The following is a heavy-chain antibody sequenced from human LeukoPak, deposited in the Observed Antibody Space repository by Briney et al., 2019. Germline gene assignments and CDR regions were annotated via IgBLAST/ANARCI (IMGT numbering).Heavy chain of an antibody. CDR3: AKDFRYYYDSSAYPGAFDI. CDR2: ISYDGSNK. V-gene: IGHV3-30*18. D-gene: IGHD3-22*01. J-gene: IGHJ3*02. Sequence: GGSLRLSCAASGFTFSSYGMHWVRQAPGKGLEWVAIISYDGSNKYYADSVKGRFTISRDSSKNTLYLHMNSLRAEDTAVYYCAKDFRYYYDSSAYPGAFDIWGQGTMVTVSS. CDR1: GFTFSSYG.